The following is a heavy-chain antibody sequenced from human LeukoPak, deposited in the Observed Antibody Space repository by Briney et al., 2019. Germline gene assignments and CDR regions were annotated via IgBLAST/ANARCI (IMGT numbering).Heavy chain of an antibody. V-gene: IGHV3-11*04. CDR2: ISSSGSTI. J-gene: IGHJ4*02. CDR1: GFTFSDYY. CDR3: ASGYINCSGGSCYSDRDYYFDY. D-gene: IGHD2-15*01. Sequence: PGGSLRLSCAASGFTFSDYYMSWIRQAPGKGLEWVSYISSSGSTIYYADSVKGRFTISRDNAKNSLYLQMNSLRAEDTAVYYCASGYINCSGGSCYSDRDYYFDYWGQGTLVTVSS.